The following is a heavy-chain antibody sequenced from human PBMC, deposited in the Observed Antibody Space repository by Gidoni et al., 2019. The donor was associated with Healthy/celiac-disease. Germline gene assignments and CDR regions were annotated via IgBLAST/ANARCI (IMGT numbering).Heavy chain of an antibody. CDR2: ISGSGGST. D-gene: IGHD3-3*01. Sequence: EVQLLESGGGLVQPGGSLRLSCSASGFTFSSSAMSWVRPAPGKGLEWVSAISGSGGSTYYADSVKGRFTISRDNSKNTLYLQMNSLRAEDTAVYYCAKANLPLINTRPYYFDYWGQGTLVTVSS. CDR3: AKANLPLINTRPYYFDY. J-gene: IGHJ4*02. V-gene: IGHV3-23*01. CDR1: GFTFSSSA.